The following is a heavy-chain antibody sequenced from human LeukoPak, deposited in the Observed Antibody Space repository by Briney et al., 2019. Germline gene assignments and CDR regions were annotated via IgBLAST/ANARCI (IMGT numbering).Heavy chain of an antibody. Sequence: SETLSLTCTVSGGSISSYYWSWIRKPAGKGLEWIGRIYTSGSTNYNPSLKSRVTMSVDTSKNQFSLKLSSVTAADTAVYYCARDQEVIVGARSAFDIWGQGTMVTVSS. V-gene: IGHV4-4*07. CDR3: ARDQEVIVGARSAFDI. CDR2: IYTSGST. D-gene: IGHD1-26*01. J-gene: IGHJ3*02. CDR1: GGSISSYY.